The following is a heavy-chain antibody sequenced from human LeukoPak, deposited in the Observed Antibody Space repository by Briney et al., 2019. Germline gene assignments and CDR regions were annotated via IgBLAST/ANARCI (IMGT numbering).Heavy chain of an antibody. V-gene: IGHV5-51*01. CDR1: GYSFTSYW. Sequence: GESLEISCKGSGYSFTSYWIGWVRQMPGKGLEWMGIIYPGDSDTRYSPSFQGQVTISADKSISTAYLQWSSLKASDTAMYYCARQRHSYSSSSWAAGNYFDYWGQGTLVTVSS. J-gene: IGHJ4*02. CDR3: ARQRHSYSSSSWAAGNYFDY. D-gene: IGHD6-6*01. CDR2: IYPGDSDT.